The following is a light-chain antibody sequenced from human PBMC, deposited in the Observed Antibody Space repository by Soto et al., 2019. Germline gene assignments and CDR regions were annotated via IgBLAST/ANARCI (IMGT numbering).Light chain of an antibody. J-gene: IGKJ4*01. Sequence: IQLTQSPSSLSASVGDSVTITCRASQGVSRYLSWYQQKPGRAPILLISAASTLQSGVPARFSGSGSGTDFTLSITSLQPEDFATYYCQQLNTYPVTVGGRTKVEIK. CDR3: QQLNTYPVT. V-gene: IGKV1-9*01. CDR1: QGVSRY. CDR2: AAS.